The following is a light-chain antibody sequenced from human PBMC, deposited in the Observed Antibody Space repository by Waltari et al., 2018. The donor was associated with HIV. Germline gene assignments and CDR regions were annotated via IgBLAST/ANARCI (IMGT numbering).Light chain of an antibody. Sequence: QSVLTQPPSASGTPGQRVNISCSGSTSNIGSNYVHWYQQLPGTAPKLLIYRNNKRPAGVPDRFSGSKSGTSASLAISGRRSEDEADYYCAAWDDNLRGRSFVFATGTKVIVL. CDR1: TSNIGSNY. V-gene: IGLV1-47*01. J-gene: IGLJ1*01. CDR2: RNN. CDR3: AAWDDNLRGRSFV.